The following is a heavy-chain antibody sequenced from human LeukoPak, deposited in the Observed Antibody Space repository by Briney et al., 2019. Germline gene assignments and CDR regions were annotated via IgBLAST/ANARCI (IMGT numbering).Heavy chain of an antibody. V-gene: IGHV4-59*01. J-gene: IGHJ5*02. CDR1: GGSISSYY. CDR3: AREVITMVRGVIVNWFDP. D-gene: IGHD3-10*01. Sequence: SETLSLTCTVSGGSISSYYWSWIRQPPGKGLEWMGYIYYSGSTNYNPSLKSRVTISVDTSKNQFSLKLSSVTAADTAVYYCAREVITMVRGVIVNWFDPWGQGTLVTVSS. CDR2: IYYSGST.